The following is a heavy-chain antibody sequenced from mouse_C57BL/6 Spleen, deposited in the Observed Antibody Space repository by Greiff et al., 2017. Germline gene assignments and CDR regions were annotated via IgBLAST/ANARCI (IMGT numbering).Heavy chain of an antibody. CDR1: GYTFTSYW. CDR2: IHPNSGST. V-gene: IGHV1-64*01. J-gene: IGHJ4*01. CDR3: AGSSYSYYYAMGY. D-gene: IGHD1-1*01. Sequence: QVQLQQPGAELVKPGASVKLSCKASGYTFTSYWMHWVKQRPGQGLEWIGMIHPNSGSTNYNEKFKSKATLTVDKSSSTAYMQLSSLTSEDSAVYYCAGSSYSYYYAMGYWGQGASVTVSS.